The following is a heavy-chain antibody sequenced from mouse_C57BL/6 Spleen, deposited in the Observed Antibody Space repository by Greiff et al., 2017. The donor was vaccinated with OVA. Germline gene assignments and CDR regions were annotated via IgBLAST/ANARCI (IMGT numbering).Heavy chain of an antibody. CDR2: IDPSDSYT. J-gene: IGHJ1*03. V-gene: IGHV1-59*01. CDR3: ARSRGGYFDV. Sequence: QVHVKQPGAELVRPGTSVKLSCKASGYTFTSYWMHWVKQRPGQGLEWIGVIDPSDSYTNYNQKFKDKATLTADKSSSTAYMQLSSLTYEDSAVYYCARSRGGYFDVWGTGTTVTVSS. CDR1: GYTFTSYW.